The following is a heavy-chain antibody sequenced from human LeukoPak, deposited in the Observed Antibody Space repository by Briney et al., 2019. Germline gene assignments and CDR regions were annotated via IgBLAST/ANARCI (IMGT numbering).Heavy chain of an antibody. D-gene: IGHD5-24*01. CDR3: ARGDKNVEIAY. J-gene: IGHJ4*02. V-gene: IGHV1-69*05. CDR1: GGTSSSYA. CDR2: IIPIFGTA. Sequence: SVKVSCKASGGTSSSYAISWVRQAPGQGLEWMGGIIPIFGTANYAQKFQGRVTITTDESTSTAYMELSSLRSEDTAVYSCARGDKNVEIAYWGQGTLVTVSS.